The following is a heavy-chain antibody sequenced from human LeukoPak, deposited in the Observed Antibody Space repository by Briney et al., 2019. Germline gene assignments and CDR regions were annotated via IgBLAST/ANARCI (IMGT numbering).Heavy chain of an antibody. CDR2: ISAYNGNT. J-gene: IGHJ5*02. CDR1: GYTVTNYG. V-gene: IGHV1-18*01. Sequence: ASVKVSRKASGYTVTNYGITWVRQAPGQALEWMGWISAYNGNTNYAQKFQGRVTMTTDTSTNTAYMELRSLRSDDTAVYYCARDEGISSSDRWGQGTLVTVSS. CDR3: ARDEGISSSDR. D-gene: IGHD6-13*01.